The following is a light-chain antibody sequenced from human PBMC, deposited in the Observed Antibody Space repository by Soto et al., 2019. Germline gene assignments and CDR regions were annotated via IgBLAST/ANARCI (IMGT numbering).Light chain of an antibody. CDR3: QQYNSFPWT. J-gene: IGKJ1*01. CDR2: DAS. V-gene: IGKV1-5*01. CDR1: QSISSW. Sequence: DIQMTQSPSTLFASVGDRVTITCRASQSISSWLAWYQQKPGKAPKLLIYDASSLESGVPSRFSGSGSGTEVTLTISSLQPDDFATYYSQQYNSFPWTFGQGTKVEIK.